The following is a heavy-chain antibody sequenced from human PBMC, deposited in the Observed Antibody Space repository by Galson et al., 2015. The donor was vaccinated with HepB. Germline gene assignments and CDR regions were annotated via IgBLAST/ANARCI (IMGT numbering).Heavy chain of an antibody. CDR1: GFTFSNAW. CDR3: ARDQVVVVPAAKRYYYYYYMDV. J-gene: IGHJ6*03. V-gene: IGHV3-15*01. CDR2: IKSKTDGGTT. D-gene: IGHD2-2*01. Sequence: SLRLSCAASGFTFSNAWMSWVRQAPGKGLEWVGRIKSKTDGGTTDYAAPVKGRFTISRDNAKNSLYLQMNSLRAEDTAVYYCARDQVVVVPAAKRYYYYYYMDVWGKGTTVTVSS.